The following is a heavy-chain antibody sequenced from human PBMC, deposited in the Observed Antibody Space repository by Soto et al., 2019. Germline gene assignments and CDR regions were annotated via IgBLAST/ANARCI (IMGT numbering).Heavy chain of an antibody. V-gene: IGHV4-34*01. Sequence: QVQLQQWGTGLLKPSETLSLTCAVYGGSFRGYYWTWIRQPQGKGLEWIGEIDPRGSTNYNPSLKGRVTISVDTSKNQFSLKLAYVTAADTAVYYCARVEYTYNYRGLDYWGQGTLVTVSS. D-gene: IGHD3-16*01. CDR1: GGSFRGYY. CDR3: ARVEYTYNYRGLDY. CDR2: IDPRGST. J-gene: IGHJ4*02.